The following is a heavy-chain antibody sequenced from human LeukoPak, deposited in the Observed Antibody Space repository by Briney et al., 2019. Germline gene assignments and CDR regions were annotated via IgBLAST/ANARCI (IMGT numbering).Heavy chain of an antibody. Sequence: VGSLRLSCAASGFTFSGSAMHWVRQASGKGLEWVGRIRSKANSYATAYAASVKGRFTISRDDSKNTAYLQMNSLKTEDTAVYYCTRYCSSTSCLYGFDYWGQGTLVTVSS. J-gene: IGHJ4*02. CDR1: GFTFSGSA. CDR3: TRYCSSTSCLYGFDY. V-gene: IGHV3-73*01. D-gene: IGHD2-2*01. CDR2: IRSKANSYAT.